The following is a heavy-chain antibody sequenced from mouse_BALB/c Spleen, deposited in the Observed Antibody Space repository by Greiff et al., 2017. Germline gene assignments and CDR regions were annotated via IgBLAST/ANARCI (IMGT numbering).Heavy chain of an antibody. CDR1: GDSITSGY. Sequence: EVQVVESGPSLVKPSQTLSLTCSVTGDSITSGYWNWIRKFPGNKLEYMGYISYSGSTYYNPSLKSRISITRDTSKNQYYLQLNSVTTEDTATYYCARRGGSHYYAMDYWGQGTSVTVSS. J-gene: IGHJ4*01. D-gene: IGHD3-2*02. V-gene: IGHV3-8*02. CDR2: ISYSGST. CDR3: ARRGGSHYYAMDY.